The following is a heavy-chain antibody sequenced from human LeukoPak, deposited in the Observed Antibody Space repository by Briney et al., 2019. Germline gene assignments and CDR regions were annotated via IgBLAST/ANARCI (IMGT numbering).Heavy chain of an antibody. D-gene: IGHD3-9*01. Sequence: GGSLRLSCAASGFTFSSYAMSWVRQAPGKGLEWVSAISGSGGSTYYADSVKGRFTISRDNSKNTLYLQMNSLRAEDTAVYYCAKDSPVLRYFDWLSNYFDHWGQGTLVTVSS. CDR1: GFTFSSYA. J-gene: IGHJ4*02. CDR3: AKDSPVLRYFDWLSNYFDH. V-gene: IGHV3-23*01. CDR2: ISGSGGST.